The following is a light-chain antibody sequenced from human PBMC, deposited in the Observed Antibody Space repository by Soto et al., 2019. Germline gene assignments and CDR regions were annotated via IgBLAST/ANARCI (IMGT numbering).Light chain of an antibody. V-gene: IGKV3-20*01. CDR3: QQYGSWT. CDR1: QTISSNN. Sequence: EIVLTQSPGTLSVSPGERATLSCRASQTISSNNLAWYQQKPGQAPSLLIYGTSSRATGIPDRFSGCGSGTDFTLTISRLEPEDSAIYYCQQYGSWTFGQGTKVEI. CDR2: GTS. J-gene: IGKJ1*01.